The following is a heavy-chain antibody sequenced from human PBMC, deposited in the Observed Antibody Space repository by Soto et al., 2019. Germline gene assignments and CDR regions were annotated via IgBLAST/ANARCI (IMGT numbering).Heavy chain of an antibody. J-gene: IGHJ4*02. D-gene: IGHD3-9*01. V-gene: IGHV1-24*01. Sequence: ASVKVSCKVSGYTLTELSMHWVRQAPGKGLEWMGGFDPEDGETIYAQKFQGRVTMTEDTSTDTAYMELSSLRSEDTAVYYCATSNVLRYFDLLSQRYFDYWGQGTLVTVSS. CDR2: FDPEDGET. CDR3: ATSNVLRYFDLLSQRYFDY. CDR1: GYTLTELS.